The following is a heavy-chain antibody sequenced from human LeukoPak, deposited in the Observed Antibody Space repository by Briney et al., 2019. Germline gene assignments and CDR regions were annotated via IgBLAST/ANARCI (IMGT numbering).Heavy chain of an antibody. Sequence: ASVKVSCKASGYIFTSYGIDWVRQAPGQGLEWMGWISAYNGNTNYAQKLQGRVTMTTDTSTSTAYMELRSLRSDDTAVYYCARDSVEIAAAGTVDYWGQGTLVTVSS. CDR1: GYIFTSYG. V-gene: IGHV1-18*01. J-gene: IGHJ4*02. CDR2: ISAYNGNT. D-gene: IGHD6-13*01. CDR3: ARDSVEIAAAGTVDY.